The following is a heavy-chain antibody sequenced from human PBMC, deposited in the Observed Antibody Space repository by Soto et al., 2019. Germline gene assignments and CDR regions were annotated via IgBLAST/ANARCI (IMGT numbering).Heavy chain of an antibody. Sequence: GGSLRLSCAASGFTFSSYGMHWVRQAPGKGLEWVAVISYDGSNKYYADSVKGRFTISRDNSKNTLYLQMNSLRAGDTAVYYCAKDIARGSGKGWFDPWGQGTLVTVSS. CDR3: AKDIARGSGKGWFDP. D-gene: IGHD3-10*01. CDR2: ISYDGSNK. V-gene: IGHV3-30*18. CDR1: GFTFSSYG. J-gene: IGHJ5*02.